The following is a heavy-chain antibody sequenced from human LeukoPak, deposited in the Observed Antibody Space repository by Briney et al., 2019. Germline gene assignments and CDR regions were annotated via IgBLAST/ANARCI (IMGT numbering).Heavy chain of an antibody. CDR1: GFTVSSNY. D-gene: IGHD2-2*01. V-gene: IGHV3-66*01. J-gene: IGHJ4*02. Sequence: GGSLRLSCAVSGFTVSSNYMSWVRQAPGKGLEWVSVIYAGGRMYYADSVKGRFTISRDNSKNTLYLQMNSLRAEDTAVYYCAKGYCSSTSCRYYFDYWGQGTLVTVSS. CDR2: IYAGGRM. CDR3: AKGYCSSTSCRYYFDY.